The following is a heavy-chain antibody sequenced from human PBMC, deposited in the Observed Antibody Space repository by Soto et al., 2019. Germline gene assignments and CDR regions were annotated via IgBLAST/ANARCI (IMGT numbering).Heavy chain of an antibody. J-gene: IGHJ3*01. Sequence: SEALSVTCTVSGGSISRYYWSWIRQPPGKGLEWIGYIYYSGSTNYNPSLKSRVTISVDTSKNQFSLKLSSVTAADTAVYYCARVWGGAFDFWGQGTMVTVSS. CDR3: ARVWGGAFDF. CDR1: GGSISRYY. D-gene: IGHD3-10*01. V-gene: IGHV4-59*01. CDR2: IYYSGST.